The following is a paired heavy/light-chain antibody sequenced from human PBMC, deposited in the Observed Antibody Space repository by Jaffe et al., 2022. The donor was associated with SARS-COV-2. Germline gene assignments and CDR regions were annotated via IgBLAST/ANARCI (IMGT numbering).Light chain of an antibody. V-gene: IGKV3-15*01. CDR1: QSVDSN. Sequence: EIVMTQSPAALSVSPGERATLSCRASQSVDSNLAWYQQRPGQAPRLLIYGVSTRATGIPARFSGSGSGTEFTLTISSLQSEDFAVYYCQQYNKWPPRTFGQGTKLEIK. CDR3: QQYNKWPPRT. J-gene: IGKJ2*01. CDR2: GVS.
Heavy chain of an antibody. CDR2: IYASGTT. Sequence: QVQLQESGPGLVKPSQTLSLICNVSGDSIAYSGHYWSWIRQPAGMPLEWIGTIYASGTTNYNPALQSRVTISVDTSNNQFSLELDSVTAADTAVYYCARDAIYSYGYGRYFDSWGQGALVTVSS. J-gene: IGHJ4*02. D-gene: IGHD3-16*01. CDR1: GDSIAYSGHY. V-gene: IGHV4-61*02. CDR3: ARDAIYSYGYGRYFDS.